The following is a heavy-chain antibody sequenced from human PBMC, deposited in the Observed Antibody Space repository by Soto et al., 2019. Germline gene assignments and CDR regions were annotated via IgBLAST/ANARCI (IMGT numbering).Heavy chain of an antibody. CDR2: IIPIFGTA. J-gene: IGHJ4*02. D-gene: IGHD2-15*01. Sequence: QVQLVQSGAEVKKPGSSVKVSCKASGGTFSSYAISWVRQAPGQGLEWMGGIIPIFGTANYAQKFQGRVTITADESTSTAYMELSSLSSVYTAVYCCETVLRYCSGGSCYPPQYYFDYWGQGTLVTVSS. V-gene: IGHV1-69*01. CDR3: ETVLRYCSGGSCYPPQYYFDY. CDR1: GGTFSSYA.